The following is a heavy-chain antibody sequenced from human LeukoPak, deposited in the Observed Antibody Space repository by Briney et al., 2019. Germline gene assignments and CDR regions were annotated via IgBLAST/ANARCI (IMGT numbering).Heavy chain of an antibody. V-gene: IGHV1-69*05. CDR2: IIPIFGTA. J-gene: IGHJ3*02. CDR3: ASGLRGDAFDI. Sequence: RASVKVSCKASGGTFSSYAISWVRQAPGQGLEWMGGIIPIFGTANYAQKFQGRVTITTDESTSTAYMELSSLRSEDTAVYYCASGLRGDAFDIWGQGTMVTVSS. D-gene: IGHD3-10*01. CDR1: GGTFSSYA.